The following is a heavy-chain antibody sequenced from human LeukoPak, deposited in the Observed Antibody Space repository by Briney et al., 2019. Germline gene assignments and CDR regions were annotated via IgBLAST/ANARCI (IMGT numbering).Heavy chain of an antibody. V-gene: IGHV1-46*01. D-gene: IGHD6-19*01. CDR3: ARDDPLDKISSDWGP. CDR1: GYIFTNYY. CDR2: INPSDGST. Sequence: ASVKVSCKASGYIFTNYYMHWVRQAPGQGLEWMGIINPSDGSTSYAQKFQGRVTMTRDTSTSTVYTELSSLRSEDTAVYYCARDDPLDKISSDWGPWGQGTLVTVSS. J-gene: IGHJ5*02.